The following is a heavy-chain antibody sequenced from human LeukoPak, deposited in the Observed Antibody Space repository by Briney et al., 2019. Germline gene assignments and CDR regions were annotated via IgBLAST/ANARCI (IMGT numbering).Heavy chain of an antibody. D-gene: IGHD2-21*01. V-gene: IGHV4-38-2*01. CDR3: ARPMWFTDQAGDS. Sequence: PSETLSLTCSVSGYSISSGYYWGWIRQPPGKGLEWIGSIYHSGSTYYNPSLKSRVTISVDTSKNQFSLKPSSVTAADTAVYYGARPMWFTDQAGDSCGQGTLVTVSS. CDR1: GYSISSGYY. J-gene: IGHJ4*02. CDR2: IYHSGST.